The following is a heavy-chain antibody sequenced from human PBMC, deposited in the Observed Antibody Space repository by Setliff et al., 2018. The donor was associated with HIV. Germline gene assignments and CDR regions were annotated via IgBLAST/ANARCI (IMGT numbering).Heavy chain of an antibody. J-gene: IGHJ4*02. CDR3: ARGQGSSSGPIDY. CDR1: GLTISPYW. CDR2: INPDGTVK. D-gene: IGHD6-6*01. V-gene: IGHV3-7*01. Sequence: GGSLRLSCAVSGLTISPYWMSWVRQAPGKGLEWVANINPDGTVKLYVDSVKGRFAISRDNAENSLSLQMNSLRVEDTAVYYCARGQGSSSGPIDYWGQGTRVTVSS.